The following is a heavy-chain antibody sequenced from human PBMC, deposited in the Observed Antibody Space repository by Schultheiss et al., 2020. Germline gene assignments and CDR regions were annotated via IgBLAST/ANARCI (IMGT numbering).Heavy chain of an antibody. Sequence: ASVTVSCKASGYTFTSYDINWVRQATGQGLEWMGWMNPNSGNTGYAQKFQGRVTMTRNTSISTAYMELSSLRSEDTAVYYCAREGGDCSGGSCYSPFDYRGQGTLVTVSS. CDR1: GYTFTSYD. CDR2: MNPNSGNT. D-gene: IGHD2-15*01. J-gene: IGHJ4*02. V-gene: IGHV1-8*01. CDR3: AREGGDCSGGSCYSPFDY.